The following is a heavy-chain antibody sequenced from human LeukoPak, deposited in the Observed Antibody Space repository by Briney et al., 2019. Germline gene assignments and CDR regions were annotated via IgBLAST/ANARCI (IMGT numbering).Heavy chain of an antibody. D-gene: IGHD6-6*01. J-gene: IGHJ4*02. CDR2: ISTDGSST. CDR1: GFTLSSYW. Sequence: RGSPRHSRAASGFTLSSYWMHWVPQPPRKRLGWVSRISTDGSSTTYADSEKGRFTVARDSAKNTLYLQMNSLRAEDTAVYYWAREYSSSSGRVFDCWGQGTLVTVSS. CDR3: AREYSSSSGRVFDC. V-gene: IGHV3-74*01.